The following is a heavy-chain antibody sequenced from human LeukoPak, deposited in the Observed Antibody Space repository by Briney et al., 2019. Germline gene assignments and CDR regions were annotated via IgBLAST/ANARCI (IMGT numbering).Heavy chain of an antibody. Sequence: ASVKVSCKASGYTFTDYAIHWVRQAPGQGLEWMGRIDPNSGDTHYPQAFQGRVPVTRDRSITTAYMELTRLTSDDTAIYFCTRDLTTSGPIGIWGQGTLVTVST. D-gene: IGHD3-9*01. J-gene: IGHJ4*02. CDR1: GYTFTDYA. CDR2: IDPNSGDT. V-gene: IGHV1-2*06. CDR3: TRDLTTSGPIGI.